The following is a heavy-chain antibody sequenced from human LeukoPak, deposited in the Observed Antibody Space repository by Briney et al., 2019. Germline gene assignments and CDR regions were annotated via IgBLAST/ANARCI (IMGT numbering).Heavy chain of an antibody. CDR1: GFTFNIYA. CDR3: AKDRPNYHENNGHYYKPNGDY. CDR2: ITGSGTGT. Sequence: GGSLRLSCAASGFTFNIYAMSWVRQAPGKGLEWVSSITGSGTGTFYADSEKDRFTISRDNSKNTLYLQMSRLRAEDTAVYYCAKDRPNYHENNGHYYKPNGDYWGQGTLVTVSS. J-gene: IGHJ4*02. V-gene: IGHV3-23*01. D-gene: IGHD3-22*01.